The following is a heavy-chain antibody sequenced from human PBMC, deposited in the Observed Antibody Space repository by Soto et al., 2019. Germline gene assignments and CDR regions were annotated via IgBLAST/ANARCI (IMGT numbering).Heavy chain of an antibody. D-gene: IGHD3-3*01. J-gene: IGHJ3*02. Sequence: ASVKVSCKVSGYTLTELSMHWVRQAPGKGLEWMGGFDPEDGETIYAQKFQGRVTMTEDTSTDTAYMELSSLRSEDTAVYYCAREYYDFWSGSDAFDIWGQGTMVTVSS. V-gene: IGHV1-24*01. CDR1: GYTLTELS. CDR3: AREYYDFWSGSDAFDI. CDR2: FDPEDGET.